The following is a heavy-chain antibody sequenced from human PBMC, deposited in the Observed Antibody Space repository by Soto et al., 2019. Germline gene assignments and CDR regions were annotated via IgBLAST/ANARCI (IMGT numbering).Heavy chain of an antibody. J-gene: IGHJ5*01. CDR1: GGSISSCY. CDR3: ARHLGYDSSGYYRNWFDS. Sequence: SETLSLTCTVSGGSISSCYWSWIRQTPGKGPEWIGYIYYSGSTNYNPSLKSRVTISVDTSKNQFSLKLSSVTAADTAVYYCARHLGYDSSGYYRNWFDSWGQGTLVTVS. D-gene: IGHD3-22*01. V-gene: IGHV4-59*08. CDR2: IYYSGST.